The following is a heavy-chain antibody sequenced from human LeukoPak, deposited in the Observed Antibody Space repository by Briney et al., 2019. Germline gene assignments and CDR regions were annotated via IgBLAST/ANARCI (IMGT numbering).Heavy chain of an antibody. J-gene: IGHJ4*02. V-gene: IGHV3-49*03. CDR1: GFTFGDYG. CDR2: IRSEAHDTTP. D-gene: IGHD5-12*01. CDR3: SRAAGYDFILEY. Sequence: GGSLRLSCTASGFTFGDYGMSWFRQAPGKGLEWVGFIRSEAHDTTPQYGASVQGRFTITKDDSRRIAFLQMSSLKTEDTAVYYCSRAAGYDFILEYWGQGTLVTVSS.